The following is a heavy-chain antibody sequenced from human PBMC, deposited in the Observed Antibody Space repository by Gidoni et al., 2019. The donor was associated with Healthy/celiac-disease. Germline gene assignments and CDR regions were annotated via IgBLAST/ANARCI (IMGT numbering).Heavy chain of an antibody. V-gene: IGHV3-9*01. CDR2: ISWNSGSI. CDR1: GFTFDDYA. CDR3: AKGVAVAPQAFDI. Sequence: EVQLVESGGGLVQPGRSLRLSCAASGFTFDDYAMHWVRQAPGKGLEWVSGISWNSGSIGYADSVKGRFTISRDNAKNSLYLQMNSLRAEDTALYYCAKGVAVAPQAFDIWGQGTMVTVSS. D-gene: IGHD6-19*01. J-gene: IGHJ3*02.